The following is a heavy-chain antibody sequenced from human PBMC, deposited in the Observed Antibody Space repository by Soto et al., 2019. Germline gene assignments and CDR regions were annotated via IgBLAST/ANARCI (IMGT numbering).Heavy chain of an antibody. D-gene: IGHD3-22*01. CDR3: ARGNSYHYDSSGYKSPFQH. Sequence: SVKVSCKASGGSFSSYSINWMRQAPGQGLAWMGGIIPIFGAPNYAREFQGRVTITADESTSTVYMELSSLRSEDTAVYYCARGNSYHYDSSGYKSPFQHWGQGTLVTVSS. J-gene: IGHJ4*02. V-gene: IGHV1-69*13. CDR2: IIPIFGAP. CDR1: GGSFSSYS.